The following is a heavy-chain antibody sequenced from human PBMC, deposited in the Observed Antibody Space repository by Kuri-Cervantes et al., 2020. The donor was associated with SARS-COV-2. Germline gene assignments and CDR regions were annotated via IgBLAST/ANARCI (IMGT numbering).Heavy chain of an antibody. J-gene: IGHJ6*02. CDR3: ARESNYSHYYGTEV. Sequence: GSLRLSCTVSGGSISNYYWGWIRQPPGKGVEWIGSFYSGGNTFYNPSLKSRVTISVDTSKNQFSLELDSVTAADTAVYYCARESNYSHYYGTEVWGQGTTVTVSS. V-gene: IGHV4-39*07. CDR1: GGSISNYY. CDR2: FYSGGNT.